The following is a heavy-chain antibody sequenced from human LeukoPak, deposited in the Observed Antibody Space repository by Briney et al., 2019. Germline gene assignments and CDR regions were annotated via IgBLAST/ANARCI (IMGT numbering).Heavy chain of an antibody. CDR3: ARDIVVVPAAMSGRSGLNNWFDP. Sequence: SETLSLTCTVSGGSISSSSYYWGWTRQPPGKGLEWIGSIYYSGSTYYNPSLKSRVTISVDTSKNQFSLKLSSVTAADTAVYYCARDIVVVPAAMSGRSGLNNWFDPWGQGTLVTVSS. CDR1: GGSISSSSYY. V-gene: IGHV4-39*01. CDR2: IYYSGST. D-gene: IGHD2-2*01. J-gene: IGHJ5*02.